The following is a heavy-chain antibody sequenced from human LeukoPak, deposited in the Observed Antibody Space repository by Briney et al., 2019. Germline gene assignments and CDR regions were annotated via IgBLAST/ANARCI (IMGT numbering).Heavy chain of an antibody. CDR2: IHYSGST. D-gene: IGHD5-24*01. J-gene: IGHJ5*02. V-gene: IGHV4-59*08. CDR1: GGSISSYY. Sequence: SETLSLTCTVSGGSISSYYWSWFRQPPGKGLEWIGYIHYSGSTNYNPSLRSRVTISVDTSKNQFSLRLSSVTAADTAVYYCARLEMATITRWFDPWGQGTLVTVSS. CDR3: ARLEMATITRWFDP.